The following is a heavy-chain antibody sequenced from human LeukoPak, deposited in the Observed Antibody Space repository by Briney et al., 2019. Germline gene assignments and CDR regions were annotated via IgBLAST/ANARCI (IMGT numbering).Heavy chain of an antibody. Sequence: SETLSLTCTVSGGSISTFYWTWIRQPAGQGLEWIGRINNSGSTNYNPSLRSRVSMSVDRSKNQFSVTLSSVTAADTAVYFCAREGGDPRWLDPWGQGTLVTVSS. J-gene: IGHJ5*02. D-gene: IGHD6-25*01. CDR1: GGSISTFY. CDR3: AREGGDPRWLDP. V-gene: IGHV4-4*07. CDR2: INNSGST.